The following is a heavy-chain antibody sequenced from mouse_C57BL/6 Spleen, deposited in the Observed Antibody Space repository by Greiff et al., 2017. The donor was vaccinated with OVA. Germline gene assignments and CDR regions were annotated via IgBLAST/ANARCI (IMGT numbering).Heavy chain of an antibody. V-gene: IGHV5-17*01. CDR2: ISSGSSTI. J-gene: IGHJ3*01. CDR3: ARPGSSAWFAY. Sequence: EVKLMESGGGLVKPGGSLNLSCAASGFTFSDYGMHWVRQAPEKGLEWVAYISSGSSTIYYADTVKGRFTISRDNAKNTLFLQMTSLRSEDTAMYYCARPGSSAWFAYWGQGTLVTVSA. CDR1: GFTFSDYG. D-gene: IGHD1-1*01.